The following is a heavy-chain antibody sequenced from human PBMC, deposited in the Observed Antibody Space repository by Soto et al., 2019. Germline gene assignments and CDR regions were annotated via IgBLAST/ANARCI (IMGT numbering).Heavy chain of an antibody. Sequence: QMQLQESGPGLVKPSETLSLTCTVSGGSSSSYYWSWIRQSPGGGLEWIAYIYYNGNTNYNPALQSRASISLDTSKNQFSLRLSSVTAADTAVYYCASEGTGIDAFDIWGHGLKVTVSS. D-gene: IGHD3-10*01. V-gene: IGHV4-59*01. CDR3: ASEGTGIDAFDI. CDR2: IYYNGNT. J-gene: IGHJ3*02. CDR1: GGSSSSYY.